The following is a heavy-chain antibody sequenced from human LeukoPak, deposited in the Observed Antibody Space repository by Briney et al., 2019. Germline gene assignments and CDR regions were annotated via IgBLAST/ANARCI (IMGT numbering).Heavy chain of an antibody. CDR3: ARPREGVYLGY. CDR2: ISAYNGNT. J-gene: IGHJ4*02. D-gene: IGHD1-20*01. CDR1: GYTLTSYG. Sequence: GASVKVSCKASGYTLTSYGISWVRQAPGQGLEWMGWISAYNGNTNYAQKLQGRVTMTTDTSTSTAYMKLRSLRSDDTAVYYCARPREGVYLGYWGQGTLVTVSS. V-gene: IGHV1-18*01.